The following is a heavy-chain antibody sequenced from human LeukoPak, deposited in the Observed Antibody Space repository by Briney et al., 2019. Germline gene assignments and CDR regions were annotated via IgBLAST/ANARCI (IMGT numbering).Heavy chain of an antibody. J-gene: IGHJ4*02. V-gene: IGHV1-18*01. CDR2: ISAYNGNT. CDR3: ASSLPTYYYDSSGYSSLDY. Sequence: ASVKVSCKASGYTFTSYGISWVRQAPGQGLEWMGWISAYNGNTNYAQKLQGGVTMTTDTSTSTAYMELRSLRSDDTAVYYCASSLPTYYYDSSGYSSLDYWGQGTLVTVSS. CDR1: GYTFTSYG. D-gene: IGHD3-22*01.